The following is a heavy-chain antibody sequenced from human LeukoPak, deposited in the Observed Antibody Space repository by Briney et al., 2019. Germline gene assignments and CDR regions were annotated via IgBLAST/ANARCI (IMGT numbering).Heavy chain of an antibody. Sequence: GGSLRLSCAASGFTFSSYAMHWVRQAPGKGLEWVAVISYDGSNKYYADSVKGRFTISRDNSKNTLYLQMNSLRAEDTAVYYCARGTVEQFVYAARYGMDVWGQGTTVTVSS. J-gene: IGHJ6*02. D-gene: IGHD2-8*01. V-gene: IGHV3-30-3*01. CDR1: GFTFSSYA. CDR3: ARGTVEQFVYAARYGMDV. CDR2: ISYDGSNK.